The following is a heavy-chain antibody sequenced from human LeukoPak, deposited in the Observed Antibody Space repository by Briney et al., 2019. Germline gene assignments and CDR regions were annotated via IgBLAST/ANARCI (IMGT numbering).Heavy chain of an antibody. CDR1: GVTFYEYA. D-gene: IGHD6-19*01. CDR3: AKDIGEEQWRGIDL. J-gene: IGHJ4*02. CDR2: TSWDRNNI. V-gene: IGHV3-9*01. Sequence: GRSLRLSCAASGVTFYEYAMHSVRHAPGKGLWWGSGTSWDRNNIVYADSVQGRFTISRDNAKNSLYLQMNSLRVEDTALYYCAKDIGEEQWRGIDLWGQGTLVTVSS.